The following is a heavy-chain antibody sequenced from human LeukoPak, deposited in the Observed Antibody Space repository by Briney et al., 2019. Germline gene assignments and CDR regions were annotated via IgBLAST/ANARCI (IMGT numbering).Heavy chain of an antibody. D-gene: IGHD4-17*01. CDR2: INHSGST. V-gene: IGHV4-34*01. Sequence: PETLSLTCAVYGGSFSVYYWSWIPQPPGKGREWIGEINHSGSTNYNPSLKSRVTISVDTSKNQFSLKLSSVTAADTAVYYCARTRSKYFDLWGRGTLVTVSS. CDR1: GGSFSVYY. J-gene: IGHJ2*01. CDR3: ARTRSKYFDL.